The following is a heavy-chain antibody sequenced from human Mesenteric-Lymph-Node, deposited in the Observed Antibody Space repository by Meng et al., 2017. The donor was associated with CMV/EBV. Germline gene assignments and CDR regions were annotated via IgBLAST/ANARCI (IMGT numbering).Heavy chain of an antibody. V-gene: IGHV3-30*04. CDR3: AKGHYGGKKGYYFDY. CDR2: ISYDGSNK. Sequence: SLKISCPASGLTFSNFAMHWVRQAPGKGLEWVSLISYDGSNKFYADSVKGRSTISRDNSKNTLYLQMNSPRPEDTAVYYCAKGHYGGKKGYYFDYWGQGTLVTVSS. CDR1: GLTFSNFA. J-gene: IGHJ4*02. D-gene: IGHD4-23*01.